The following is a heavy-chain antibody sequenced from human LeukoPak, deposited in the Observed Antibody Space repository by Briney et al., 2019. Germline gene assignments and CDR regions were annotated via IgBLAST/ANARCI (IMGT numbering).Heavy chain of an antibody. V-gene: IGHV4-59*01. CDR2: IYYSGST. D-gene: IGHD1-26*01. CDR3: ARARGSYFPYTPFDY. CDR1: GGSISSYY. Sequence: PSETLSLTCTVSGGSISSYYWSWIRQPPGKGLEWIGYIYYSGSTNYNPSLKSRVTISVDTSKNQFSLKVSSVTAADTAVYYCARARGSYFPYTPFDYWGQGTLVTVSS. J-gene: IGHJ4*02.